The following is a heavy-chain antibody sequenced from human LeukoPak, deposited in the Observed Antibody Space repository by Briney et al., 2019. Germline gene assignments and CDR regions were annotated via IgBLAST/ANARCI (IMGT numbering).Heavy chain of an antibody. Sequence: SETLSLTCTVSGGSISSYYWSWIRQPPGKGLEWIGYIYYSGSTNYNPSLKSRVTISVDTSKNQFSLKLSSVTAADTAVYYCARVNSSDIQIAYSGQGTLVTVSS. D-gene: IGHD3-22*01. CDR1: GGSISSYY. V-gene: IGHV4-59*01. J-gene: IGHJ4*02. CDR3: ARVNSSDIQIAY. CDR2: IYYSGST.